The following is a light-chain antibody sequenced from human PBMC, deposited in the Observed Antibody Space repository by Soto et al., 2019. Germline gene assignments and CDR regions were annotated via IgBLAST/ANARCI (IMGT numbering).Light chain of an antibody. J-gene: IGKJ1*01. CDR1: QGIRND. CDR3: LQDYIYARS. CDR2: DAS. Sequence: AIQMTQSPSSLSASVGDRVTITCRARQGIRNDLGWYQQKPGKAPKLLIYDASNLQSGVPSRFSGSGSGTDFTLTITSLQPEDIATYYCLQDYIYARSFGQGTKVDIK. V-gene: IGKV1-6*01.